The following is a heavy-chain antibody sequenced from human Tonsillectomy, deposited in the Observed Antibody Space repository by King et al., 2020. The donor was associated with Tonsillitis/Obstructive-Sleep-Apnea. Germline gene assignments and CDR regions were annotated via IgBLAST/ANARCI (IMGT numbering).Heavy chain of an antibody. D-gene: IGHD2-2*01. CDR3: SRISCTGTSCYDFVY. J-gene: IGHJ4*02. Sequence: TLKESGPVLVKPTETLTLICTVSGFSLSNARMGVSWIRQPPGKALEWLAHIFSIDEESYSTSLESRLTISKDTSKSQVVLTMTNMDPVDTATYYCSRISCTGTSCYDFVYWGQGTLVTVSS. CDR1: GFSLSNARMG. CDR2: IFSIDEE. V-gene: IGHV2-26*01.